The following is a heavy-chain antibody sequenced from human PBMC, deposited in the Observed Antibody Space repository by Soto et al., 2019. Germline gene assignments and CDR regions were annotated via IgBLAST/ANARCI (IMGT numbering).Heavy chain of an antibody. CDR1: GGSISSGDYY. CDR3: ARDRRRSPLDY. Sequence: SETLSLTCTVSGGSISSGDYYWSWIRQPPGKGLEWIGYIYYSGSTYYNPSLKSRVTISVDTSKNQFSLKLSSVTAADTAVYYCARDRRRSPLDYWGQGTLVTVSA. J-gene: IGHJ4*02. CDR2: IYYSGST. D-gene: IGHD1-26*01. V-gene: IGHV4-30-4*01.